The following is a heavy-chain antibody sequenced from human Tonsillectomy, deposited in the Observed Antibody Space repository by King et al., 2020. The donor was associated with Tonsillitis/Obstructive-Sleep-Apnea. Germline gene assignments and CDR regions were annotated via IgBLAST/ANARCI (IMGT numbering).Heavy chain of an antibody. D-gene: IGHD1-26*01. CDR3: ARLAPGTLYYDYHMDV. J-gene: IGHJ6*03. CDR1: GYSFTSYW. CDR2: IDPSDSYT. Sequence: VQLVESGAEVKKPGESLRISCKGSGYSFTSYWISWVRQMPGKGLEWMGRIDPSDSYTDYSPSFQGHVTISADKSISTAYLQWSSLRASDTAMYYCARLAPGTLYYDYHMDVWGKGTTVTVSS. V-gene: IGHV5-10-1*01.